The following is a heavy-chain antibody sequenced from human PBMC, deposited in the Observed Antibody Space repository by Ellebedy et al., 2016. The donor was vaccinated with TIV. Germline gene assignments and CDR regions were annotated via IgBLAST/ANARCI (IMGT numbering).Heavy chain of an antibody. Sequence: PGGSLRLSCAASGFTFSSYAMSWVRQAPGKGLEWVSAISGSGGSTYYADSVKGRFTISRDNSKNTLYLQMNSLRAEDTAVYYCAKDLFRDTSYSSSWYRPNYFDYWGQGTLVTVSS. V-gene: IGHV3-23*01. CDR2: ISGSGGST. J-gene: IGHJ4*02. CDR3: AKDLFRDTSYSSSWYRPNYFDY. CDR1: GFTFSSYA. D-gene: IGHD6-13*01.